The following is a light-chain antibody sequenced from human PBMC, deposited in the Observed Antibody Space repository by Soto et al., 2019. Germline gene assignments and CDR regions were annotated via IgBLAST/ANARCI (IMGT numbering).Light chain of an antibody. CDR2: EVN. Sequence: QSVLTQPPSASGSPGQSVTISCTGTSSDVGDYNYVSWYQQHPGKAPKLMIYEVNKRPSGVPDRFSGSKSGNTASLTVSGLQAEDEADYYCTSYAGSNNYVFGTGTKLTVL. V-gene: IGLV2-8*01. CDR1: SSDVGDYNY. J-gene: IGLJ1*01. CDR3: TSYAGSNNYV.